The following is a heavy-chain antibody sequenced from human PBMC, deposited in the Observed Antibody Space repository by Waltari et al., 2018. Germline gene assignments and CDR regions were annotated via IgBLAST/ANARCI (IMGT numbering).Heavy chain of an antibody. J-gene: IGHJ5*02. CDR2: INHSGST. CDR3: ARGRRLWFGEHLNGHASGVFDP. D-gene: IGHD3-10*01. V-gene: IGHV4-34*01. CDR1: GGSFSGYY. Sequence: QVQLQQWGAGLLKPSETLSLTCAVYGGSFSGYYWSWIRQPPGKGLEWIGEINHSGSTNYNPSLKSRVTISVDTSKNQFSLKLSSVTAADTAVYYCARGRRLWFGEHLNGHASGVFDPWGQGTLVTVSS.